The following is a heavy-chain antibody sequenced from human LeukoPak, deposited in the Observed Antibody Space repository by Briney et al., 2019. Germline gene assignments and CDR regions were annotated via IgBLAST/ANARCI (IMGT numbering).Heavy chain of an antibody. V-gene: IGHV3-30*02. CDR3: ATEGGRGYSYGWSY. Sequence: GGSLRLSCAASGFTFSNYGMQWVRQAPGKGLEWVAFIRYDGSNKYYADSVKGRFTISRDNSKNTLYLQMNSLRAEDTAVYYCATEGGRGYSYGWSYWGQGTLVTVSS. J-gene: IGHJ4*02. CDR1: GFTFSNYG. D-gene: IGHD5-18*01. CDR2: IRYDGSNK.